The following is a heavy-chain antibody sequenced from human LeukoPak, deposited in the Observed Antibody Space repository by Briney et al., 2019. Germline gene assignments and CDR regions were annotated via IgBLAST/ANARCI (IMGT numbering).Heavy chain of an antibody. V-gene: IGHV3-21*01. D-gene: IGHD5-24*01. CDR3: AREAPLGDGYNFGY. CDR2: ISSSSSYI. CDR1: GFTFSSYS. J-gene: IGHJ4*02. Sequence: GGPLRLSCAASGFTFSSYSMNWVRQAPGKGLEWVSSISSSSSYIYYADSVKGRFTISRDNAKNSLYLQMNSLRAEDTAVYYCAREAPLGDGYNFGYWGQGTPVTVSS.